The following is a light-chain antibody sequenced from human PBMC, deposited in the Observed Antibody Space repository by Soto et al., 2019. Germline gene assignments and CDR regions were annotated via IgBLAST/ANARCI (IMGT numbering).Light chain of an antibody. J-gene: IGLJ1*01. V-gene: IGLV2-18*01. CDR3: SVYTRTSTYV. CDR1: IDDVTAYYR. CDR2: DVS. Sequence: QSALTQPPSVSGSPGQSVTISCPGTIDDVTAYYRVSWYQQPPGTAPKLMIYDVSNRPSGVPDRFSGSRSGNTASLTISGLQAEDEGDYYCSVYTRTSTYVFGTGTKLTVL.